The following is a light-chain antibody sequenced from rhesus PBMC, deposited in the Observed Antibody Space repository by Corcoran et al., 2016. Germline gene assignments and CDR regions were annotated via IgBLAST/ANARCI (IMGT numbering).Light chain of an antibody. J-gene: IGKJ2*01. CDR1: QSVSSN. Sequence: EIVMTQSPATLSLSPGERATLSCRASQSVSSNLAWYPQKPGQAPRLLIYYASNRATGIPDRFSGSGSGTDFTITSSSREPEDVGVYCCQQYNNWNSFGQGTKVEIK. CDR2: YAS. CDR3: QQYNNWNS. V-gene: IGKV3-35*01.